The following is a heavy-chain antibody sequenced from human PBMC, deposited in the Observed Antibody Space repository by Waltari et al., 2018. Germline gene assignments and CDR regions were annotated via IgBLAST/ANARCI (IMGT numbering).Heavy chain of an antibody. J-gene: IGHJ1*01. V-gene: IGHV3-23*05. CDR3: VRDCCDNSLMFHH. Sequence: ELHLLESGGDFIQPGGSLRLSCVDPGFSFMFSGMAWVRQAPGKGLEWVSTIDFTGHNTHYIDSVKCRFTISRDNSKNTLYLQMTGLRAEDTAVYYCVRDCCDNSLMFHHWGQGTLVIVSS. CDR2: IDFTGHNT. CDR1: GFSFMFSG. D-gene: IGHD2-21*02.